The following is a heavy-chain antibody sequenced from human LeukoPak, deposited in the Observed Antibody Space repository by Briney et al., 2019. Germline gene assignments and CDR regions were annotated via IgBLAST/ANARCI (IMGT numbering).Heavy chain of an antibody. J-gene: IGHJ4*02. Sequence: PSETLSLTCAAYGGSFSGYYWSWIRQPPGKGLEWIGEINHSGSTNYNPSLKSRVTISVDTSKNQFSLKLSSVTAADTAVYYCASSSGSSGSRALDYWGQGTLVTVSS. CDR2: INHSGST. V-gene: IGHV4-34*01. CDR3: ASSSGSSGSRALDY. D-gene: IGHD6-19*01. CDR1: GGSFSGYY.